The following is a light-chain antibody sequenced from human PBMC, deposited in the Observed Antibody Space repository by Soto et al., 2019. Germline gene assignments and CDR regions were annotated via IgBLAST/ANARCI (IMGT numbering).Light chain of an antibody. V-gene: IGLV2-14*01. CDR2: DVS. J-gene: IGLJ2*01. CDR3: SSYTISTTIV. CDR1: SSDVGGYNY. Sequence: QSVLTHAASVSGCPGQSITISCTGTSSDVGGYNYVSWYQQHPGKAPKLMISDVSKRPSGVSNRFSGSKSGNTASLTISGLQAEDEADYYCSSYTISTTIVFGGGTKLTVL.